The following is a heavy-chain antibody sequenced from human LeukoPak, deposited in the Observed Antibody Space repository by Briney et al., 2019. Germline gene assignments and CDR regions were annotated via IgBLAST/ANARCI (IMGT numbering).Heavy chain of an antibody. CDR3: ARQDTANFDY. D-gene: IGHD5-18*01. J-gene: IGHJ4*02. CDR1: GASISDSY. Sequence: SETLSLTCAVSGASISDSYWSWIRQSPEKGLEWIGHIFHDGVTDYNPSLKSRVTILGDTSKNQFSLKLSSVTAADTAVYYCARQDTANFDYWGQGTLVTVSS. CDR2: IFHDGVT. V-gene: IGHV4-59*01.